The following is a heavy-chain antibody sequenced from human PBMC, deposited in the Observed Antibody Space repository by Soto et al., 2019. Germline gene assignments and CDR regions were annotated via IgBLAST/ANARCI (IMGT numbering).Heavy chain of an antibody. CDR2: INHSGGT. CDR1: GGSFSGYY. D-gene: IGHD3-10*01. J-gene: IGHJ4*02. Sequence: SETLSLTCAVYGGSFSGYYWSWIRQPPGKGLEWIGEINHSGGTNYNPSLKSRVTISVDTSKNQFSLKLSSVTAADTAVYYCARFEPYGSGSRVDYWGQGTLVTVSS. V-gene: IGHV4-34*01. CDR3: ARFEPYGSGSRVDY.